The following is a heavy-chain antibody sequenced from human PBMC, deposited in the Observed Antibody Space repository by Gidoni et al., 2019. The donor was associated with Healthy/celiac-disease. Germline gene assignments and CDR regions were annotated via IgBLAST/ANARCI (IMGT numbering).Heavy chain of an antibody. CDR2: INHSGST. J-gene: IGHJ6*02. Sequence: QVQLQQWGAGLLKPSETLSLTCAVYGGSFSGYYWSWIRQPPGKGLEWIGEINHSGSTNYNPSLKSRVTISVDTSKNQFSLKLSSVTAADTAVYYCARGSKDFWSGYYRSPNYGMDVWGQGTTVTVSS. CDR3: ARGSKDFWSGYYRSPNYGMDV. CDR1: GGSFSGYY. D-gene: IGHD3-3*01. V-gene: IGHV4-34*01.